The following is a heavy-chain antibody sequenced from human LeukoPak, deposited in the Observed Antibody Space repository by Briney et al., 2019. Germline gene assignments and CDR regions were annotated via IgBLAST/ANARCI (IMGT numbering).Heavy chain of an antibody. CDR1: GYTFTSYY. V-gene: IGHV1-46*01. CDR3: ARYDSGSTDY. CDR2: IDPSGGTT. J-gene: IGHJ4*02. Sequence: GASVKVSCKASGYTFTSYYMHWVRQAPGQGLEWMGVIDPSGGTTSYAQKFQGRVTVTRDTSASTVYMQLSSLRSEDTAVYYCARYDSGSTDYWGQGTLDTVSS. D-gene: IGHD3-22*01.